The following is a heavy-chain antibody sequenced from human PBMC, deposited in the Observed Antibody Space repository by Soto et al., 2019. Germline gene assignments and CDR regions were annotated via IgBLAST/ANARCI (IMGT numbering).Heavy chain of an antibody. CDR2: IIPIFGTA. Sequence: SVKVSCKASGGTFSSYAISWVRQPPGQGLEWMGGIIPIFGTANYAQKFQGRVTITADESTSTAYMELSSLRSEDTAVYYCAYDSSGYYDAEYFQHWGQGTLVTVPS. CDR1: GGTFSSYA. J-gene: IGHJ1*01. V-gene: IGHV1-69*13. D-gene: IGHD3-22*01. CDR3: AYDSSGYYDAEYFQH.